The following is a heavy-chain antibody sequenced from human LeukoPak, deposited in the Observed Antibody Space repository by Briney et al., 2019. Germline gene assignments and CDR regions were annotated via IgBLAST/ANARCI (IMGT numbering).Heavy chain of an antibody. V-gene: IGHV1-18*01. J-gene: IGHJ5*02. CDR2: ISAYNGNT. CDR1: GYTFTSYG. Sequence: ASVKVSCKASGYTFTSYGISWVRQAPGQGLEWMGWISAYNGNTNYAQKLQGRVTMTTDTSTSTAYMELRSLRSDDTAVYYCARGSYYYDSSGCYFVWFDPWGQGTLVTVSS. CDR3: ARGSYYYDSSGCYFVWFDP. D-gene: IGHD3-22*01.